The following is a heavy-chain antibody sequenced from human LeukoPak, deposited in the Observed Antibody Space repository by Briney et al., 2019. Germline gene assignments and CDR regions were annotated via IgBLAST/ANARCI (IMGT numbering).Heavy chain of an antibody. CDR1: GGSISSYY. J-gene: IGHJ4*02. V-gene: IGHV4-59*01. D-gene: IGHD1-26*01. Sequence: SETLSLTCTVSGGSISSYYWSWIRQPPGKGLEWIGYIYYSGSTNYNPSLKSRVTISVDTSKNQFSLKLSSVTAADTAVYYCARGRIVGATNHWGQGTLVTVSS. CDR3: ARGRIVGATNH. CDR2: IYYSGST.